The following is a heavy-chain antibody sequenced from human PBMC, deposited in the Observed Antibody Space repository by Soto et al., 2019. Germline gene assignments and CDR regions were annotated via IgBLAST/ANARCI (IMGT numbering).Heavy chain of an antibody. Sequence: QVQLVQSGAEVKKPGASVKVSCKASGYTFTTYGISWVRQAPGQGLEWMGWISAYNANTNYAQKLQGRVTMTTDTATSTAYRELGSLRSNDTAVYYCARQEEWSAPDYWGQGTLVTVSS. CDR2: ISAYNANT. CDR1: GYTFTTYG. V-gene: IGHV1-18*04. CDR3: ARQEEWSAPDY. D-gene: IGHD3-3*01. J-gene: IGHJ4*02.